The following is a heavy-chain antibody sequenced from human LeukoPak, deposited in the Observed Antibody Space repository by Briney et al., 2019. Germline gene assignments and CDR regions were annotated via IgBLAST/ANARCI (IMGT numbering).Heavy chain of an antibody. CDR3: ATDIVVVPAAIHPEFDY. V-gene: IGHV1-24*01. CDR2: FDPEDGET. J-gene: IGHJ4*02. CDR1: GYTLTELS. Sequence: GASVKVSCTVSGYTLTELSMHWVRQAPGKGLEWMGGFDPEDGETIYAQKFQDRVTMTEDTSTDTAYMELSSLRSEDTAVYYCATDIVVVPAAIHPEFDYWGQGTLVTVSS. D-gene: IGHD2-2*02.